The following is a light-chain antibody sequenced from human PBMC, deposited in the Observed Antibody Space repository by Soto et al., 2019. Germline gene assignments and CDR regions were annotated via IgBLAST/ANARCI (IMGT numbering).Light chain of an antibody. V-gene: IGKV1-8*01. J-gene: IGKJ3*01. CDR3: LQYYTFPRF. CDR1: QGINSF. Sequence: AIRMTQSPSSLSASPGDSVTITCRAAQGINSFLAWFQQKPGKPPNLLIYGASYLKSGVPSRFSGSGSGTDFTLTISNLQSEDFATYYCLQYYTFPRFFGPRTTVDIK. CDR2: GAS.